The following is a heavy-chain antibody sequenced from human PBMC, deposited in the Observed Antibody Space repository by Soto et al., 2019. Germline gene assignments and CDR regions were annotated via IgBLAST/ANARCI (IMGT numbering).Heavy chain of an antibody. Sequence: SQTLSLTCAISGDSVSRNSAAWNWTRQSPSGGLEWLGRTYYRTKWYNDYAVSVKSRITINPDTSKNQFSLQLNSVTPEDTAVYYCARLTTHSSRWNYFDYWGQGTLVTVSS. V-gene: IGHV6-1*01. CDR2: TYYRTKWYN. CDR3: ARLTTHSSRWNYFDY. CDR1: GDSVSRNSAA. J-gene: IGHJ4*02. D-gene: IGHD6-13*01.